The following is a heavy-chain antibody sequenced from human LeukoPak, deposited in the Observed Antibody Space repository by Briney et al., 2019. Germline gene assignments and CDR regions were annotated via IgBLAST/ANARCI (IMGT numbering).Heavy chain of an antibody. J-gene: IGHJ6*02. D-gene: IGHD3-9*01. Sequence: GEPLKISGTGAGYSFTSYWNGGVRQLPGKGGEGMGIIYPGDSKTKYSPSYQGQAPISADNSTSTAYLQWSSLKASDTAMYYCARHSGGFFYAISPPPQSYYYYYGMDVWGQGTTVTVSS. V-gene: IGHV5-51*01. CDR1: GYSFTSYW. CDR3: ARHSGGFFYAISPPPQSYYYYYGMDV. CDR2: IYPGDSKT.